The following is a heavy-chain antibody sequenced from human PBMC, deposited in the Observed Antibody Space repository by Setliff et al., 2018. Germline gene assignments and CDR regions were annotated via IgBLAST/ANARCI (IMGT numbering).Heavy chain of an antibody. CDR3: ARAAARAEYSDTSAYLPFDF. D-gene: IGHD3-16*01. V-gene: IGHV4-38-2*02. Sequence: ETLSLTCTVSGYPISRGFYWGWIRQSPGKGLEWIGSVYHSGSSYQNPSLRSRIAVSVDTSKSQFSLRLNSVTAADTAVYFCARAAARAEYSDTSAYLPFDFWGLGTLVTVSS. CDR2: VYHSGSS. CDR1: GYPISRGFY. J-gene: IGHJ4*02.